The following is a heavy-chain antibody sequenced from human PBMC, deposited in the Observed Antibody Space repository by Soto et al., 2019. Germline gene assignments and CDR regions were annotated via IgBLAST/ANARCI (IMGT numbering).Heavy chain of an antibody. Sequence: LRLSCAASGFTVSGSYMSWVRQAPGKGLDWVSLIYSGGSTYYADSVKGRFTISRDNSKNTLYLQMHSLRAEDTAMYYCARVRPEWELGGNYFDYWGQGTLVTVSS. D-gene: IGHD1-26*01. CDR3: ARVRPEWELGGNYFDY. CDR2: IYSGGST. CDR1: GFTVSGSY. J-gene: IGHJ4*02. V-gene: IGHV3-53*01.